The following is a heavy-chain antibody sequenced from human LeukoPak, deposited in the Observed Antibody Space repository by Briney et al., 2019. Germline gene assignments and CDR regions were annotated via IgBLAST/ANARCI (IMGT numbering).Heavy chain of an antibody. J-gene: IGHJ4*02. V-gene: IGHV4-59*01. CDR1: GGSISSYY. D-gene: IGHD6-19*01. Sequence: SETLSLTCTVSGGSISSYYWSWIRQPPGKGPEWIGYIYYSGSTNYNPSLKSRVTISVDTSKNQFSLKLSSVTAADTAVYYCARDRSGIAVAGTGFDYWGQGTLVTVSS. CDR2: IYYSGST. CDR3: ARDRSGIAVAGTGFDY.